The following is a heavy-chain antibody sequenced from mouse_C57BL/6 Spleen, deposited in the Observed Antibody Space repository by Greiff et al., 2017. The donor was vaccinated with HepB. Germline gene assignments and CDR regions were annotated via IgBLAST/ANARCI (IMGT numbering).Heavy chain of an antibody. CDR1: GYTFTDYY. V-gene: IGHV1-19*01. J-gene: IGHJ3*01. Sequence: VHVKQSGPVLVKPGASVKMSCKASGYTFTDYYMNWVKQSHGKSLEWIGVINPYNGGTSYNQKFKGKATLTVDKSSSTAYMELNSLTSEDSAVYYCARDYGNPAWFAYWGQGTLVTVSA. CDR2: INPYNGGT. D-gene: IGHD2-1*01. CDR3: ARDYGNPAWFAY.